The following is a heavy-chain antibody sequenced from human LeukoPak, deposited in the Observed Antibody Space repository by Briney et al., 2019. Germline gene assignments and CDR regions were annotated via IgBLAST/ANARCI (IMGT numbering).Heavy chain of an antibody. J-gene: IGHJ4*02. Sequence: GGSLRLSCAASGFTVSSNYMSWVRQAPGKGLEWVSVIYSGGSTYYADSVKGRFTISRDNSKNTLYLQMDSLRAEDTAVYYCAMDSSGYYSFDYWGQGTLVTVSS. CDR1: GFTVSSNY. CDR3: AMDSSGYYSFDY. CDR2: IYSGGST. V-gene: IGHV3-53*01. D-gene: IGHD3-22*01.